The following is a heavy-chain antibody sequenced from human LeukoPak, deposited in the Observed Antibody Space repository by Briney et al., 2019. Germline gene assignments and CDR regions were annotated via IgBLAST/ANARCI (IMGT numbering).Heavy chain of an antibody. CDR1: GYTFTDQW. CDR3: ARPHSSLRLYHFDY. CDR2: INPNRGGT. Sequence: ASLKVSCKASGYTFTDQWIHWVRQAPGQGLEWLGWINPNRGGTNYAQKFEGRIAMTTDTSINTGYMEMTRLTSDDTAVYYCARPHSSLRLYHFDYWGQGTLVTVSS. V-gene: IGHV1-2*02. D-gene: IGHD6-13*01. J-gene: IGHJ4*02.